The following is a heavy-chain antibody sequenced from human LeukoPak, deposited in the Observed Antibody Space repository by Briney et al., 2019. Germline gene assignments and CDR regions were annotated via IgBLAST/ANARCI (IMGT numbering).Heavy chain of an antibody. D-gene: IGHD3-22*01. V-gene: IGHV4-39*07. CDR1: GGSISGSSYY. Sequence: PSETLSLTCTVSGGSISGSSYYWGWIRQPPGKGLEWIGSIYYSGRTNYNPSLKSRVTISVDTSKNQFSLKLSSVTAADTALYYCVREAATSYYDSSGYYRQTEVFDVWGQGTMVTVSS. CDR3: VREAATSYYDSSGYYRQTEVFDV. CDR2: IYYSGRT. J-gene: IGHJ3*01.